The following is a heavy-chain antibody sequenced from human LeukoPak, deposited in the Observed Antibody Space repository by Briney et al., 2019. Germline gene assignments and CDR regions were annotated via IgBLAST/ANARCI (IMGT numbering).Heavy chain of an antibody. V-gene: IGHV4-39*07. J-gene: IGHJ3*02. CDR1: GGSISRSSYY. CDR2: IYYSGST. CDR3: ARGPYSYDSSGAFDI. Sequence: SETLSLTRTVSGGSISRSSYYWGWIRQPPGKGLEWIGSIYYSGSTYYNPSLKSRVTISVDTSNNQFSLKLSSVTAADTAVYFCARGPYSYDSSGAFDIWGQGTMVTVSS. D-gene: IGHD3-22*01.